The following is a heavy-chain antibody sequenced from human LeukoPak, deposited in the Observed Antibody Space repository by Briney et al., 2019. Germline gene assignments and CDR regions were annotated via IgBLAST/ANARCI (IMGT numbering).Heavy chain of an antibody. Sequence: GGSLRLSCAASGFTFSSYAMSWVRQAPGKGLEWVSAISGSGGSTYYADSVKGRFTISRDNSKNTLYLQMNSLRAEGTAVYYCAKGKRITMIVVVFPDYWGQGTLVTVSS. CDR1: GFTFSSYA. CDR2: ISGSGGST. J-gene: IGHJ4*02. D-gene: IGHD3-22*01. V-gene: IGHV3-23*01. CDR3: AKGKRITMIVVVFPDY.